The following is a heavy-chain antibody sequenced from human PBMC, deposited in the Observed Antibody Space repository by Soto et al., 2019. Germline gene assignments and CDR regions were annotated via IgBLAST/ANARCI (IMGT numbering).Heavy chain of an antibody. V-gene: IGHV3-43*01. D-gene: IGHD2-2*01. J-gene: IGHJ4*02. CDR2: ISWDGGST. CDR3: AKDSLPAQLLLHY. CDR1: GFTFDDYT. Sequence: GGSLRLSCAASGFTFDDYTMHWVRQAPGKGLEWVSLISWDGGSTYYADSVKGRFTISRDNSKNSLYLQMNSLRTEDTALYYCAKDSLPAQLLLHYWGQGTLVTVSS.